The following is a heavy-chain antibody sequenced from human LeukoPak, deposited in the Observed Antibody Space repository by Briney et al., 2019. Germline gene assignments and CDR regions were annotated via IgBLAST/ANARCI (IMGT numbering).Heavy chain of an antibody. J-gene: IGHJ5*02. Sequence: PGGSLRLSCAASGFTFSSYAMNWVRQAPGKGLEWVSAISGSGGSTYYTDSVKGRFTISRDNSKNTLYLQTNSLRAEDTAVYYCAKDRGVHYYGSERGLYNWFDPWGQGTLVTVSS. CDR2: ISGSGGST. V-gene: IGHV3-23*01. D-gene: IGHD3-10*01. CDR1: GFTFSSYA. CDR3: AKDRGVHYYGSERGLYNWFDP.